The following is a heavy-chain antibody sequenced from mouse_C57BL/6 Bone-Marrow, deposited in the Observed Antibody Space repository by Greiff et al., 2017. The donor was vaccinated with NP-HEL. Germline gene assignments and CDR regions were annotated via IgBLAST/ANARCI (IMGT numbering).Heavy chain of an antibody. V-gene: IGHV5-16*01. Sequence: EVKVVESEGGLVQPGSSMKLSCTASGFTFSDYYMAWVRQVPEKGLEWVANINYDGSSTYYLDSLKSRFIISRDNAKNILYLQMSSLKSEDTATYYCARDGIKGFAYWGQGTLVTVSA. CDR1: GFTFSDYY. J-gene: IGHJ3*01. D-gene: IGHD4-1*01. CDR3: ARDGIKGFAY. CDR2: INYDGSST.